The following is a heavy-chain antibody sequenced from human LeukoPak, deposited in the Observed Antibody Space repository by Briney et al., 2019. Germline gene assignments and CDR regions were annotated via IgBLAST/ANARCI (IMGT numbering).Heavy chain of an antibody. D-gene: IGHD6-19*01. J-gene: IGHJ3*02. CDR3: ARVGPVSEWLANDAFDI. CDR2: IYHSGST. Sequence: PSETLSLTCTVSGGSISSGGYYWSWIRQPPGKGLEWIGYIYHSGSTYYNPSLKSRVTISVDRSKNQFSLKLSSVTAADTAVYYCARVGPVSEWLANDAFDIWGQGTMVTVSS. V-gene: IGHV4-30-2*01. CDR1: GGSISSGGYY.